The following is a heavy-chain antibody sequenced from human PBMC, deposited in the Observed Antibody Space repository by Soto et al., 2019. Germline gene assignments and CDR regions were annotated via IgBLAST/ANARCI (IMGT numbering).Heavy chain of an antibody. J-gene: IGHJ4*02. V-gene: IGHV1-69*01. D-gene: IGHD2-15*01. CDR2: IIPIFGTA. CDR1: GGTFSSYA. Sequence: QVQLVQSGAEVKKPGSSVKVSCKASGGTFSSYAISWVRQAPGQGLEWMGGIIPIFGTANYAQKFQGRVTITAVESRSTAYMELSRLRSEDTAVYYLARGGLLGKVKYYFDYWGQGTLVTVSS. CDR3: ARGGLLGKVKYYFDY.